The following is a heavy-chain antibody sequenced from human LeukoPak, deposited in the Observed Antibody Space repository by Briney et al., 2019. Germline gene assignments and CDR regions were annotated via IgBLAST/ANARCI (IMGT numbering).Heavy chain of an antibody. Sequence: GGSLRLSCAASGFTFNNYALSWVRQAPGKGLEWVSAISGDGDNTYYADSMKGRFTISRDISKNTLYLQMNSLRVEDTAVYYCAKGPKLGDGFHCDHWGQGTLVTVSS. CDR2: ISGDGDNT. J-gene: IGHJ4*02. V-gene: IGHV3-23*01. CDR1: GFTFNNYA. CDR3: AKGPKLGDGFHCDH. D-gene: IGHD5-24*01.